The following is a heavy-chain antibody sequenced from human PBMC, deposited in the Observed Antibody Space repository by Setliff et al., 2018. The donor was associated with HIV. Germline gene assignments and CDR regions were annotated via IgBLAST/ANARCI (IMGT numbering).Heavy chain of an antibody. D-gene: IGHD3-22*01. Sequence: SETLSLTCTVSGGSISSSSYYWGWIRQPPGKGLEWIGSIYYSGSTYYNPSLKSRVTISVDTSKNQFSLKLSSVTAADTAVYYCASERHSDISGYSYWGQGTPVTVSS. J-gene: IGHJ4*02. V-gene: IGHV4-39*01. CDR3: ASERHSDISGYSY. CDR2: IYYSGST. CDR1: GGSISSSSYY.